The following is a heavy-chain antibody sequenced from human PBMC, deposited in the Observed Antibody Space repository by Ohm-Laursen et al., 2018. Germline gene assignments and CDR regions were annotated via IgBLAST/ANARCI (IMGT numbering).Heavy chain of an antibody. CDR2: ISWNSGSI. J-gene: IGHJ4*02. Sequence: SLRLSCSASGFTFDDYAMHWVRQAPGKGLEWVSGISWNSGSIGYADSVKGRFTISRDNAKNSLYLQMNSLRAEDTALYYCATLIDYWGQGTLVTVSS. CDR1: GFTFDDYA. CDR3: ATLIDY. V-gene: IGHV3-9*01.